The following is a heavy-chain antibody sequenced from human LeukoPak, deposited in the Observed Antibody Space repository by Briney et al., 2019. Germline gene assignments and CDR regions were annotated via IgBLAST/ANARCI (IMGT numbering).Heavy chain of an antibody. CDR1: GFTFSNYW. J-gene: IGHJ4*02. CDR2: IKQDESEK. V-gene: IGHV3-7*01. D-gene: IGHD6-6*01. Sequence: PGGSLRLSCAASGFTFSNYWMSWVRQAPGKGLEWVANIKQDESEKYYVDSVKGRFTISRDNAKNSLYLQMNSLRAEDTAVYYCARTIAARQGDFDYWGQGTLVTVSS. CDR3: ARTIAARQGDFDY.